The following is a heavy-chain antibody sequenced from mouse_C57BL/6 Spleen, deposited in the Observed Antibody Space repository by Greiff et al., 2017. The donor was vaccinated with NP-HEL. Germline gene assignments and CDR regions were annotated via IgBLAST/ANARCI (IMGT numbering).Heavy chain of an antibody. Sequence: VQLQQSGAELVRPGASVTLSCKASGYTFTDYEMHWVKQTPVPGLEWIGAIDPETGGTAYNQKFKGKAILTADKSSSTAYMELRSLTSEDSAVDYYTRRRYGNYGDYAMDYWGQGTSVTVSS. D-gene: IGHD2-10*02. CDR3: TRRRYGNYGDYAMDY. CDR2: IDPETGGT. V-gene: IGHV1-15*01. CDR1: GYTFTDYE. J-gene: IGHJ4*01.